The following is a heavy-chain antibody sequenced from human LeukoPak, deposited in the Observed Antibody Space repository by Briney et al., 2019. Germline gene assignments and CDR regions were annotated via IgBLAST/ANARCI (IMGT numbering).Heavy chain of an antibody. CDR3: ARDLGDGYNHGYFDY. CDR2: IIPIFGTA. J-gene: IGHJ4*02. CDR1: GGTFSSYA. D-gene: IGHD5-24*01. Sequence: SVKVSCKASGGTFSSYAISWVRQAPGQGLEWMGGIIPIFGTANYAQKFQGRVTITADESTSTAYMELSSLKSEDTAVYYCARDLGDGYNHGYFDYWGQGTLVTVSS. V-gene: IGHV1-69*13.